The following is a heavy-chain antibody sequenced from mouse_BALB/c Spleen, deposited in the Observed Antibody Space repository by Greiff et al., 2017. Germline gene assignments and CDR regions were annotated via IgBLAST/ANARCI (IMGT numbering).Heavy chain of an antibody. D-gene: IGHD2-4*01. CDR1: GYTFTSYW. Sequence: QVQLQQPGAELVKPGASVKLSCKASGYTFTSYWMHWVKQRPGQGLEWIGEIDPSDSYTNYNQKFKGKATLTVDKSSSTAYMQLSSLTSEDSAVYYCARPSMITTCYFDYWGQGTTLTVSS. V-gene: IGHV1-69*02. CDR3: ARPSMITTCYFDY. CDR2: IDPSDSYT. J-gene: IGHJ2*01.